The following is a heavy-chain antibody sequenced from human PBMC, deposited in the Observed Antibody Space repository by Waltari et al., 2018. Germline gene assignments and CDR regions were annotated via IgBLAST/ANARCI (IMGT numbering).Heavy chain of an antibody. CDR3: ARRTGLSTSSWYYLDH. CDR1: GGCITTYY. J-gene: IGHJ4*02. CDR2: IYYSGSS. Sequence: HVQLQQSGPGLVKPSETLSLTCTVAGGCITTYYWRWIRQPPGKGLELIGYIYYSGSSSYNASLKSRVTILVDPSKNQCSRRLRSLTGADRGVYYCARRTGLSTSSWYYLDHGGQATLVTVSS. D-gene: IGHD6-13*01. V-gene: IGHV4-59*08.